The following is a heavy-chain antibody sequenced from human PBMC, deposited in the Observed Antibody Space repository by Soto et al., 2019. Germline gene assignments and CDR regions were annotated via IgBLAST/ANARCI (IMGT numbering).Heavy chain of an antibody. CDR1: GYTFTSYG. V-gene: IGHV1-18*01. Sequence: ASVKVSCKASGYTFTSYGISWVRQAPGQGLDWMGWISAYNGNTNYAQKLQGRVTMTTDTSTSTAYMELRSLRSDDTAVYYCARVGSYCSGGSCYSLGVWNHHYYGMDVWGQGTRDTVSS. D-gene: IGHD2-15*01. J-gene: IGHJ6*02. CDR3: ARVGSYCSGGSCYSLGVWNHHYYGMDV. CDR2: ISAYNGNT.